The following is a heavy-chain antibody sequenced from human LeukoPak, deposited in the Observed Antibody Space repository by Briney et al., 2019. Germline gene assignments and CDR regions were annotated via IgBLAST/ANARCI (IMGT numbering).Heavy chain of an antibody. CDR1: GGSISSSSFY. Sequence: SETLSLTCTVSGGSISSSSFYWGWIRQPPGKGLEWIGSVYYSGSTHYNPSLKSRVTISVDTSKNQFSLKVSSVTAADTAVYYCASREGAIYSYGYRPPNYWGQGTLVTVSS. CDR3: ASREGAIYSYGYRPPNY. J-gene: IGHJ4*02. V-gene: IGHV4-39*01. D-gene: IGHD5-18*01. CDR2: VYYSGST.